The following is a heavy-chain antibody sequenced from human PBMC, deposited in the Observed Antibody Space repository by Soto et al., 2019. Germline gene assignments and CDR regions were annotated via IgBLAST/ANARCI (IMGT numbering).Heavy chain of an antibody. Sequence: EVQLVESGGGLVQPGGSLRLSCAASGFTFSSYSMNWVRQAPGKGLEWVSYISSSSSTIYYADSVKGRFTISRDNAKNSLYLQRNSLRDEETAVYYCARSIEGFSGFGDLPVFDYWGQGTLVTVSS. CDR1: GFTFSSYS. J-gene: IGHJ4*02. V-gene: IGHV3-48*02. CDR2: ISSSSSTI. CDR3: ARSIEGFSGFGDLPVFDY. D-gene: IGHD3-10*01.